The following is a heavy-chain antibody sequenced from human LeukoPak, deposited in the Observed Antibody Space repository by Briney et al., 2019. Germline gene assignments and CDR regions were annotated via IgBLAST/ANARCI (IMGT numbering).Heavy chain of an antibody. CDR1: GFTFSSYW. Sequence: PGGSLRLSCAASGFTFSSYWMSWVRQAPGKGLEWVSNINQYGSEKYYVDSVKGRFTISRDNSKNTLYLQMNSLRAEDTAVYYCARNYGSYYYYMDVWGKGTTVTVSS. CDR3: ARNYGSYYYYMDV. CDR2: INQYGSEK. D-gene: IGHD3-16*01. V-gene: IGHV3-7*01. J-gene: IGHJ6*03.